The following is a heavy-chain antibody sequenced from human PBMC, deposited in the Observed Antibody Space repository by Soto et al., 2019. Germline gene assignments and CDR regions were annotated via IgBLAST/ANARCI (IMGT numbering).Heavy chain of an antibody. CDR3: ASETGTTLWHDAFDI. CDR2: IIPIFGTA. J-gene: IGHJ3*02. Sequence: VASVKVSCKASGGTFSSYAISWVRQAPGQGLEWMGGIIPIFGTANYAQKFQGRVTITADESTSTAYMELSSLRSEDTAVYYCASETGTTLWHDAFDIWGQGTMVTV. V-gene: IGHV1-69*13. D-gene: IGHD1-7*01. CDR1: GGTFSSYA.